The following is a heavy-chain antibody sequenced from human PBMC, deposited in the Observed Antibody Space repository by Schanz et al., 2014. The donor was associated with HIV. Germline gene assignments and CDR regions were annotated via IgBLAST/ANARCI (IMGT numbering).Heavy chain of an antibody. V-gene: IGHV3-33*01. Sequence: QVQLVESGGGVVQPGRSLRLSCAASGFTFSNFAMHWVRQAPGKGLEWAAVIWYDGSYKYYADSVKGRFTISRDNSKNTLFLQMNSLRAEDTAVYHCAARYCSGAKCYSLDYWGQGTLVTVSS. CDR2: IWYDGSYK. CDR3: AARYCSGAKCYSLDY. J-gene: IGHJ4*02. CDR1: GFTFSNFA. D-gene: IGHD2-15*01.